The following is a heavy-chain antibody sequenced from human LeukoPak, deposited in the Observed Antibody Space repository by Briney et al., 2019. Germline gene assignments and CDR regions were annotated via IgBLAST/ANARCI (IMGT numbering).Heavy chain of an antibody. J-gene: IGHJ4*02. Sequence: GGSLRLSCAASGFTFDDYGMSWVRQAPGKGLEWVSGINWDGGSTGYADSVKGRLTVSRDNAKNSLYLQMNSLRAADTALYYCARERDIAVSGCFDYWGQGTLVTVSS. CDR1: GFTFDDYG. CDR2: INWDGGST. CDR3: ARERDIAVSGCFDY. V-gene: IGHV3-20*04. D-gene: IGHD6-19*01.